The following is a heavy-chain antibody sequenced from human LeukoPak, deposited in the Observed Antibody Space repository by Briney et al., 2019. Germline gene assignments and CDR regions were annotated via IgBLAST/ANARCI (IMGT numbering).Heavy chain of an antibody. CDR3: ARDDYGDYGYGNFDY. D-gene: IGHD4-17*01. CDR2: ISAYNGNT. V-gene: IGHV1-18*01. CDR1: GYTFTSYG. J-gene: IGHJ4*02. Sequence: GASVNVPCKASGYTFTSYGISWVRLAPGQGLEWMGWISAYNGNTNYAQKLQGRVTMTTDTSTSTAYMELSSLRSEDTAVYYCARDDYGDYGYGNFDYWGQGTLVTVSS.